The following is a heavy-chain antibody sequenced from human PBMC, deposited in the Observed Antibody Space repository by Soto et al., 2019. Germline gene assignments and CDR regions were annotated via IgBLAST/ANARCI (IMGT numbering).Heavy chain of an antibody. CDR3: AKDPADYGDFIRAFDY. V-gene: IGHV3-23*01. D-gene: IGHD4-17*01. CDR2: ISGSGGST. J-gene: IGHJ4*02. CDR1: GFTFSSYA. Sequence: GGSLRLSCAASGFTFSSYAMSWVRQAPGKGLEWVSAISGSGGSTYYADSVKGRFTISRDNSKNTLYLQMNSLRAEDTAVYYCAKDPADYGDFIRAFDYWGQGTLVTVSS.